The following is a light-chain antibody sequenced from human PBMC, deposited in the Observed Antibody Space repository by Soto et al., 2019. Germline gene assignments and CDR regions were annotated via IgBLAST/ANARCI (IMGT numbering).Light chain of an antibody. CDR2: GAS. CDR1: QSVSSSY. Sequence: EIVLTQSPGPLSLSPGDRATLSCRASQSVSSSYLAWDQQKPGQAPRLLIYGASSRATGIPDRFSGSGSGTDFTLTSSRLEPEDSAVYYCQQYGSSWTVGQGTKVEIK. V-gene: IGKV3-20*01. CDR3: QQYGSSWT. J-gene: IGKJ1*01.